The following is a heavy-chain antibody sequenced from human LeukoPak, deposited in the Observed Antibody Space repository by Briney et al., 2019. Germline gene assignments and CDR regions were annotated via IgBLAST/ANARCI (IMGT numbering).Heavy chain of an antibody. V-gene: IGHV4-34*01. D-gene: IGHD3-9*01. J-gene: IGHJ3*02. Sequence: SETLSLTCAVYAGSFSGYYWSWIRQPPGKGREWIGEINHSGSTNYNPSLKSRVTISVDTSKNQFSLKLSSVTAADTAVYYCARERLLYLDWFRSAFDIWGQGTMVTVSS. CDR3: ARERLLYLDWFRSAFDI. CDR2: INHSGST. CDR1: AGSFSGYY.